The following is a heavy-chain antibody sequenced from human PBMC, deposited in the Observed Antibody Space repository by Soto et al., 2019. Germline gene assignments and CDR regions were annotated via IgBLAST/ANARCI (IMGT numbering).Heavy chain of an antibody. CDR3: SRVGGYYGDYPNFDY. J-gene: IGHJ4*02. V-gene: IGHV4-59*01. D-gene: IGHD4-17*01. CDR1: GSSISPYY. CDR2: IYYSGRT. Sequence: KASETLSLTCFVSGSSISPYYWTWIRQPPGKGLEWIGNIYYSGRTNYNPSLKSRVTISVDPSKKQFSLKLTSVTAADTAVYYCSRVGGYYGDYPNFDYWGQGTRVTVSS.